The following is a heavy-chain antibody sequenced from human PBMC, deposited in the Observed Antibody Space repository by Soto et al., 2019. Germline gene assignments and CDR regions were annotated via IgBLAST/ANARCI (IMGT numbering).Heavy chain of an antibody. CDR1: GGSISSGGYY. J-gene: IGHJ4*02. CDR2: IYYSGST. D-gene: IGHD3-9*01. V-gene: IGHV4-39*01. Sequence: SETLSLTCTVSGGSISSGGYYWSWIRQHPGKGLEWIGYIYYSGSTYYNPSLKSRVTISVDTSKNQFSLKLSSVTAADTAVYYCARSPTRILTGYLDFNYWGQGTLVTVSS. CDR3: ARSPTRILTGYLDFNY.